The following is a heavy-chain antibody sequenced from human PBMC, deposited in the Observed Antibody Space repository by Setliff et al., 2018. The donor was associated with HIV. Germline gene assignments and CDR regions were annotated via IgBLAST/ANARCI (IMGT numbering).Heavy chain of an antibody. V-gene: IGHV4-4*07. CDR2: IYTSGST. D-gene: IGHD3-10*01. Sequence: PSETLSLTCTVSGGSISSYYWSWIRQPAGKGLEWIGRIYTSGSTNYNPSLKSRVTMSVDTSKNQFSLKLSSVTAADTAVYYCASGGPLGWVRGVSNWFDPWGQGTLVTVPQ. CDR1: GGSISSYY. CDR3: ASGGPLGWVRGVSNWFDP. J-gene: IGHJ5*02.